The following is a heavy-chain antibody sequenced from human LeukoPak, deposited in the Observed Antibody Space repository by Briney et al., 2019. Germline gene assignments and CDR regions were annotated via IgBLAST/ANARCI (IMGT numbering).Heavy chain of an antibody. V-gene: IGHV4-61*09. CDR2: IYTSGST. D-gene: IGHD1-26*01. CDR3: ARINPPRGSYYPDWFDP. J-gene: IGHJ5*02. CDR1: GGSISSGSYY. Sequence: SQTLSLTCTVSGGSISSGSYYWSWIRQPAGKGLEWIGQIYTSGSTHYNPSLKRRVTIPMDPSKNHFPLKLNSVPAEDTAVYYCARINPPRGSYYPDWFDPWGQGTLVTVSS.